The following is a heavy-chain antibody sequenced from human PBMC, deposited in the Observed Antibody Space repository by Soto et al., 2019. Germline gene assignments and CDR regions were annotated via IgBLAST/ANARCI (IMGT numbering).Heavy chain of an antibody. CDR2: IYHSGST. CDR1: EGYIVGLGCS. J-gene: IGHJ4*02. D-gene: IGHD3-10*01. V-gene: IGHV4-30-2*01. Sequence: VAEGYIVGLGCSRIWIQQPPGKGLEWIGYIYHSGSTYYNPSLKSRVTISVDRSKNQFSLKLSSVTAADTAVYYCARSIHRGEAHEYWGQGTLVTVPS. CDR3: ARSIHRGEAHEY.